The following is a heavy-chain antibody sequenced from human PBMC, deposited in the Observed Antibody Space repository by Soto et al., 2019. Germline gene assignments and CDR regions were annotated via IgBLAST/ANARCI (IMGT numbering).Heavy chain of an antibody. CDR3: ARHIPSYYDILNWFDP. CDR1: GAPICSISDY. Sequence: PSETLSLTCPHSGAPICSISDYWGWTREPPGEGLEWIVSIYYSGRTYYNPSLKSRVTISVDTSKNQFSLKLSSVTAADTAVYYCARHIPSYYDILNWFDPWGQGTLVTVS. V-gene: IGHV4-39*01. CDR2: IYYSGRT. D-gene: IGHD3-9*01. J-gene: IGHJ5*02.